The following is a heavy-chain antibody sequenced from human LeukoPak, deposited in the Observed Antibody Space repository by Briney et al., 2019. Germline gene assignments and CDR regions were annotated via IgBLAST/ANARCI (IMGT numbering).Heavy chain of an antibody. D-gene: IGHD3-3*01. CDR3: ARQPFTIFGVGLYYFDY. CDR1: GGSISSSSYY. V-gene: IGHV4-39*01. J-gene: IGHJ4*02. Sequence: SETLSLTCTVSGGSISSSSYYWGWIRQPPGKGLEWIGSIYYSGSTYYNPSLKSRVTISVDTSKNQFSLKLSSVTAADTAVYYCARQPFTIFGVGLYYFDYWGQGTLVTVSS. CDR2: IYYSGST.